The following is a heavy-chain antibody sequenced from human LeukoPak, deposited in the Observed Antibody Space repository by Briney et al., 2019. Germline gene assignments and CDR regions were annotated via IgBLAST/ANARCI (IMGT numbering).Heavy chain of an antibody. J-gene: IGHJ4*02. Sequence: GGSLRLSCAASGFTFSSYWMSWVRQAPGKGLEWVASMKEDGSDKYYLDSVKGRFTISRDDAKTSLYMQMNSPSVEDTALYYCARGPGRGYGTSWFDFWGQGTLVTVSS. D-gene: IGHD6-13*01. CDR3: ARGPGRGYGTSWFDF. CDR1: GFTFSSYW. V-gene: IGHV3-7*05. CDR2: MKEDGSDK.